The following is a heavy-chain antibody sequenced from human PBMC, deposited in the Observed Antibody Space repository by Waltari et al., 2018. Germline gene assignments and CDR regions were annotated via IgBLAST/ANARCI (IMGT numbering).Heavy chain of an antibody. V-gene: IGHV3-74*01. CDR3: AREPSPDSSGYFYYYMDV. D-gene: IGHD3-22*01. J-gene: IGHJ6*03. CDR1: GFTFRRYW. CDR2: INSDGSGT. Sequence: EVQLVESGGGLVQPGGSLRLSCAASGFTFRRYWMHWVRHAPGKGLVWVSRINSDGSGTIYADSVKGRFTISRDNAKNTLYLQLNSLRVEDTAVYYCAREPSPDSSGYFYYYMDVWGKGTTVTVSS.